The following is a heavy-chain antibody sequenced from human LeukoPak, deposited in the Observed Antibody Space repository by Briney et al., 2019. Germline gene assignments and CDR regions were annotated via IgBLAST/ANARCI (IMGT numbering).Heavy chain of an antibody. V-gene: IGHV3-21*01. CDR2: ISSSSDYI. CDR1: GFTFSSYS. D-gene: IGHD1-26*01. Sequence: GGSLRLSCAASGFTFSSYSMNWVRQAPGKGLEWVSYISSSSDYIYYGDSLKGRFTISRDNAKNSVYLQMNSLRAEDTAVYYCARVVGTTIVDYRGQGTLVIVSS. CDR3: ARVVGTTIVDY. J-gene: IGHJ4*02.